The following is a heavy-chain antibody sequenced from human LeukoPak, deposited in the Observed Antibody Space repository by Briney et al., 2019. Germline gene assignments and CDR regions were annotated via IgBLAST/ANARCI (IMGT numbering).Heavy chain of an antibody. CDR1: GFSFTSYW. CDR2: INHDGSTQ. J-gene: IGHJ4*02. D-gene: IGHD2-15*01. Sequence: PGGSLRLSCAASGFSFTSYWMSWVRQAPRKGLEWVAHINHDGSTQHYVDSVRGRFTISRDNAKNSLYLQMNSLRAEDTATYYCARGAEDRDYWGQGTLVTVSS. CDR3: ARGAEDRDY. V-gene: IGHV3-7*01.